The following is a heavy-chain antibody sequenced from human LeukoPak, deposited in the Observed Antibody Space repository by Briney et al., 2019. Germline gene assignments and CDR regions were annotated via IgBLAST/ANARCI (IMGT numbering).Heavy chain of an antibody. J-gene: IGHJ4*02. V-gene: IGHV4-59*01. CDR3: VRDEKGDYNFDY. CDR1: GASINNYY. Sequence: PSETLSLTCTVSGASINNYYWTWIRQSPGKGLEWIGYIHSTGSTNYNFSLRRRVIMSVDKSKNQFSLNLSSVTAADTALYYCVRDEKGDYNFDYWGQGTLVTVSS. CDR2: IHSTGST. D-gene: IGHD4-17*01.